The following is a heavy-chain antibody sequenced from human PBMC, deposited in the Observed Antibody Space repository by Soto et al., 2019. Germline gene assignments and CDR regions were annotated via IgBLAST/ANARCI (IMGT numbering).Heavy chain of an antibody. CDR1: GDSISSFY. V-gene: IGHV4-59*01. CDR2: IFSSGST. CDR3: ARVGYCSSTPCWPIGYFEY. D-gene: IGHD2-2*01. Sequence: QVQLQESGPGLVKPSETLSLTCTVSGDSISSFYWTWIRQPPGKGLEWVGYIFSSGSTNYNPSLKSRVTISVDTSEKQFSLKLTSVTAADTAVYYCARVGYCSSTPCWPIGYFEYWGQGTLVTVSS. J-gene: IGHJ4*02.